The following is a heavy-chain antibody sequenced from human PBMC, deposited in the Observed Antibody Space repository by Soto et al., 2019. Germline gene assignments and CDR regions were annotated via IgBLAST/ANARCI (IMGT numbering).Heavy chain of an antibody. Sequence: GGSLRLSCAASGFTFSNAWMSWVRQAPGKGLEWVGRIKSKTDGGTTDYAAPVKGRFTISRDDSKNTLYLQMNSLKTEDTAVYYCTRRVTKGVLVTDYWGQGTLVTVSS. J-gene: IGHJ4*02. V-gene: IGHV3-15*01. CDR2: IKSKTDGGTT. D-gene: IGHD4-17*01. CDR3: TRRVTKGVLVTDY. CDR1: GFTFSNAW.